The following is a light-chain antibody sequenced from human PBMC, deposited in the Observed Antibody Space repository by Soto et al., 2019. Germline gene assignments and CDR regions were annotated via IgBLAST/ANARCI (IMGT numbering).Light chain of an antibody. CDR1: QSISVW. Sequence: DIQMPQFPSTLSASVGDRVTITCRARQSISVWLAWYQKKPGKAPKLLIYDASRLESGVPLRFSGSGSGTEFTLTISSLQPDDSATYYCQQYNSYRTFGQGTNVDNK. J-gene: IGKJ1*01. CDR3: QQYNSYRT. V-gene: IGKV1-5*01. CDR2: DAS.